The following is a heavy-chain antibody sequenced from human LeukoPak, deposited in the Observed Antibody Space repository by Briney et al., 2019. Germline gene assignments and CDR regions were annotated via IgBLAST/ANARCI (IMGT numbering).Heavy chain of an antibody. D-gene: IGHD6-13*01. J-gene: IGHJ4*02. CDR3: ARGPFRDSSSWYYFDY. V-gene: IGHV4-59*01. CDR1: GGSISSYY. Sequence: PSETLSLTCTVSGGSISSYYWSWIRQPPGKGLEWIGYIYYSGTTNYNPSLKSRVTISVDTSKKQFSLNLNSVTAADTAVYYCARGPFRDSSSWYYFDYWGQGTLVTVSS. CDR2: IYYSGTT.